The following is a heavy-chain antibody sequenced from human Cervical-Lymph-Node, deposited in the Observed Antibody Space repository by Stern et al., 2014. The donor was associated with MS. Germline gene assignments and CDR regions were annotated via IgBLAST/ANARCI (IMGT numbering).Heavy chain of an antibody. J-gene: IGHJ5*02. CDR2: ISSIGNVI. Sequence: MQLVESGGGLVKPGGSLRLSCAASGFTLSDYYMNWIRLAPGKGLQWISYISSIGNVIYYADSVKGRFTISRDSANNSLYLQMNNLRAEDTAVYYCARVLNGYHLDVVDHWGQGILVTVSS. D-gene: IGHD5-24*01. V-gene: IGHV3-11*01. CDR1: GFTLSDYY. CDR3: ARVLNGYHLDVVDH.